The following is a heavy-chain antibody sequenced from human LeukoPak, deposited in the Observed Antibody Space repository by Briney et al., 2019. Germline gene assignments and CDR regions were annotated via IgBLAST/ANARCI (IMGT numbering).Heavy chain of an antibody. Sequence: SSETLSLTCTVSGGPISSYYWSWIRQPPGKGLEWIGYIYYSGSTNYNPSLKSRVTISVDTSKNQFSLKLSSVTTADTAVYYCARGRRYDTSGYKTFGWYFDLWGRGTLVTVFS. J-gene: IGHJ2*01. CDR1: GGPISSYY. V-gene: IGHV4-59*01. CDR3: ARGRRYDTSGYKTFGWYFDL. D-gene: IGHD3-22*01. CDR2: IYYSGST.